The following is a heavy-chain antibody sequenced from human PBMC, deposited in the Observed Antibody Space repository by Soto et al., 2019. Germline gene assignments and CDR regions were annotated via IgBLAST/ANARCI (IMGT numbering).Heavy chain of an antibody. CDR2: MNAKSGDT. CDR1: GYTFSDFD. Sequence: ASVKVSCKASGYTFSDFDINWLRQASGQGPEWMGWMNAKSGDTFFAQRFQGKFNMTWDTSLSTAYMEVGSLTSDDTAIYYCARGNPFNYAGFDVWGQGTTVTVSS. CDR3: ARGNPFNYAGFDV. D-gene: IGHD3-16*01. J-gene: IGHJ6*02. V-gene: IGHV1-8*01.